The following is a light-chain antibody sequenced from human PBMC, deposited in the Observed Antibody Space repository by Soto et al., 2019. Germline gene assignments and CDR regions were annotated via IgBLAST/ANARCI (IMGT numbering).Light chain of an antibody. V-gene: IGLV2-14*01. CDR1: SSDVGGYNY. J-gene: IGLJ3*02. Sequence: QSALTQPASVSGSPGQSITISCTRTSSDVGGYNYVSWYQQHPGKAPKFMIYEVSNRPSGVSSRFSGSKSGNTASLTISGVQAEDEADYYCSSYTGSNIVFGGGTQLTVL. CDR2: EVS. CDR3: SSYTGSNIV.